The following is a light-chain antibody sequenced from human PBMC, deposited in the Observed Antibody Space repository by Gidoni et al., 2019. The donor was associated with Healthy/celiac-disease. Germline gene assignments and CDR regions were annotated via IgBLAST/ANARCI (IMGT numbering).Light chain of an antibody. V-gene: IGKV4-1*01. Sequence: VSLGERATINCKSSQSVLYSSNNKNYLAWYQQKPGQPPKLLIYWASTRESGVPDRFSGSGSGTDFTLTISNLQAEDVAVYYCQQYYSTPRTFGQGTKVEIK. J-gene: IGKJ1*01. CDR2: WAS. CDR1: QSVLYSSNNKNY. CDR3: QQYYSTPRT.